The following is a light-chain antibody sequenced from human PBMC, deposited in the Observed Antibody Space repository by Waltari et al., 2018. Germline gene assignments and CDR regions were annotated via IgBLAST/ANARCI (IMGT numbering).Light chain of an antibody. CDR2: DAS. J-gene: IGKJ2*01. CDR1: QDISNY. Sequence: DIQMTQSPSSLSASVGDRVTITCQASQDISNYLHWHQQKPGKASKVLIYDASNLERGVPPRFSGSGSGTDFTFTISSLQPEDIATYYCQQYDHLPYTFGQGTKLEI. V-gene: IGKV1-33*01. CDR3: QQYDHLPYT.